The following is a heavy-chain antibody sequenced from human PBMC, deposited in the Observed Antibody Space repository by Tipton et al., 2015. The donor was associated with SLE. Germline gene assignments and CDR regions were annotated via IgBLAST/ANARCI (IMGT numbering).Heavy chain of an antibody. CDR1: GGSIRTYY. V-gene: IGHV4-59*01. D-gene: IGHD3-3*01. CDR3: ARGSPFMEWERNWFDP. Sequence: TLSLTCSVSGGSIRTYYWSWIRQPPGKGLEWIGYMYHSGITNYNPSLYSRVTISVDTSNNQFTLKMNSVTAADTAVYHCARGSPFMEWERNWFDPWGQGTLVTVSS. J-gene: IGHJ5*02. CDR2: MYHSGIT.